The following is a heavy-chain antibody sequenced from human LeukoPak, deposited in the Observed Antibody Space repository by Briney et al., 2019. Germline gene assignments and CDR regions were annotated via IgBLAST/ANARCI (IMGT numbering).Heavy chain of an antibody. J-gene: IGHJ4*02. CDR2: INQDGSEK. D-gene: IGHD6-13*01. CDR1: GFTFSNYW. Sequence: GGSLRLSCAVSGFTFSNYWMTWVRQAPGKGLEWVANINQDGSEKYSVDSVRGRFTISRDNAKDSLYLQMNSLRAEDTAVYYCARVSTAVSLAIDYWGQGTLVTVST. V-gene: IGHV3-7*02. CDR3: ARVSTAVSLAIDY.